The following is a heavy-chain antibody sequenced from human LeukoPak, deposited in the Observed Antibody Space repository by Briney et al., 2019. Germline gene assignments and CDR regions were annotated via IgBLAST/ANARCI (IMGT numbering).Heavy chain of an antibody. Sequence: GGSLRLSCAASKFAFSSYAMSWVRQAPGKGLEWVSAISGGGGNTYYADSVKGRFTISRDNSKNTLHLQMNSLRAEDTAVYYCGKNRYSGSLSPFDIWGQGTMVTVSS. D-gene: IGHD1-26*01. CDR1: KFAFSSYA. J-gene: IGHJ3*02. CDR2: ISGGGGNT. CDR3: GKNRYSGSLSPFDI. V-gene: IGHV3-23*01.